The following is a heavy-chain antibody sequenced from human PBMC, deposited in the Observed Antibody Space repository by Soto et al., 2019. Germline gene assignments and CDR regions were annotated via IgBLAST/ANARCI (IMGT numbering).Heavy chain of an antibody. J-gene: IGHJ4*02. CDR2: IKQDGSVI. D-gene: IGHD6-6*01. CDR3: ARIGYSSSSLDY. CDR1: GFTFSNYW. Sequence: PGGSLRLSCAASGFTFSNYWMTWVRQAPGKGLEWVANIKQDGSVIYYVDSVKGRFTISRDNAKNSVYLQMNSLRAEDTAVYYCARIGYSSSSLDYWGQGTLVTVSS. V-gene: IGHV3-7*01.